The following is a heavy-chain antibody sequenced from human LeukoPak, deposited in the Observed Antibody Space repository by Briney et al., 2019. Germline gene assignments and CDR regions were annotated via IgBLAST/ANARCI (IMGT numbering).Heavy chain of an antibody. Sequence: GESLNISCKGSGYSFTTYWIGWVRQMPGKGLEWMGIIYPGDPDTRYSPSFQGQVTISADKSISTAYLQWSSLKASDTAMYYCARHLRLWQNWFDPWGQGTLVTVSS. CDR3: ARHLRLWQNWFDP. D-gene: IGHD5-18*01. J-gene: IGHJ5*02. CDR2: IYPGDPDT. CDR1: GYSFTTYW. V-gene: IGHV5-51*01.